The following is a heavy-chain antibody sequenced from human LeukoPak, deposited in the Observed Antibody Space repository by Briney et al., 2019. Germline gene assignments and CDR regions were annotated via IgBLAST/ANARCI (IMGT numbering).Heavy chain of an antibody. CDR2: IKQDGSEK. V-gene: IGHV3-7*01. J-gene: IGHJ6*03. CDR3: ARDRVVVVAATRNYYYYYMDV. Sequence: GGSLRLSCAASGFIVSTTYMSWVRQAPGKGLEWVANIKQDGSEKYYVDSVKGRFTISRDNAKNSLYLQMNSLRAEDTAVYYCARDRVVVVAATRNYYYYYMDVWGNGTTVTVSS. D-gene: IGHD2-15*01. CDR1: GFIVSTTY.